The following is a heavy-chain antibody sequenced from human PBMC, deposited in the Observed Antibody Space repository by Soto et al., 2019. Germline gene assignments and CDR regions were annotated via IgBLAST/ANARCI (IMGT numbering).Heavy chain of an antibody. Sequence: GGSLRLSCGASGFTSSSYSMNWVRQVTGKGLEWVASISSASSETWYADSVKGRFLISRDNAQNSLFLQMNTLTPEDSAIYYRARVAYWGPGTQVTVSS. CDR2: ISSASSET. CDR1: GFTSSSYS. CDR3: ARVAY. V-gene: IGHV3-21*01. J-gene: IGHJ4*02.